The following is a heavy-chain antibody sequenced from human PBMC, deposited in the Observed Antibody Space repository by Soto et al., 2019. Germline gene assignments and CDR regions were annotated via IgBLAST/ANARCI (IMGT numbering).Heavy chain of an antibody. V-gene: IGHV4-59*08. CDR1: GGSISSYY. D-gene: IGHD6-19*01. Sequence: SETLSLTCTVSGGSISSYYWSWIRQPPGKGLEWIGYIYYSGSTNYNPSLKSRVTISVDTSKNQFSLKLSSVTAADTAVYYCASSRGPFDYWGQGTLVTGLL. CDR2: IYYSGST. J-gene: IGHJ4*02. CDR3: ASSRGPFDY.